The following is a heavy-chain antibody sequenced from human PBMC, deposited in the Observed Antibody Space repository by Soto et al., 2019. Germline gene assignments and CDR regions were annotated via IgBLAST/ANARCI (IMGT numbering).Heavy chain of an antibody. CDR1: GFTFSSYA. CDR2: ISYDGSNK. D-gene: IGHD3-10*01. Sequence: GGSLRLSCAASGFTFSSYAMHWVRQAPGKGLEWVAVISYDGSNKYYADSVKGRFTISRDNSKNTLYLQMNSLRAEDTAVYYCAREYSGIDYGVDLWGQGTTVTVSS. V-gene: IGHV3-30-3*01. J-gene: IGHJ6*02. CDR3: AREYSGIDYGVDL.